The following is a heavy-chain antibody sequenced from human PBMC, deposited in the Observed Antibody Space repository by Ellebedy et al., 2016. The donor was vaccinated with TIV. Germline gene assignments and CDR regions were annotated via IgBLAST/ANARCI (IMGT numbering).Heavy chain of an antibody. CDR3: SRGKAAVMY. CDR1: GFTFSNYS. D-gene: IGHD6-13*01. CDR2: ITGSSSYM. Sequence: PGGSLRPSCAASGFTFSNYSMNWVRQAPGKGLEWVSSITGSSSYMFYADSVKGRFTISRDNAKNSLYLQMNSLRAEDTAVYYCSRGKAAVMYWGQGTLVTVSS. V-gene: IGHV3-21*01. J-gene: IGHJ4*02.